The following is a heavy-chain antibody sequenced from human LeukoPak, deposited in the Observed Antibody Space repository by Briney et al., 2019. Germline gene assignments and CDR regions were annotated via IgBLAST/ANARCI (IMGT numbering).Heavy chain of an antibody. CDR3: AKILPVYCSSTSCHHYFDY. CDR2: IWYDGSNK. D-gene: IGHD2-2*01. CDR1: GFNFSSYW. V-gene: IGHV3-33*06. Sequence: PGGSLRLSCAASGFNFSSYWMSWVRQAPGKGLERVAVIWYDGSNKYYADSVKGRFTISRDNSKNTLYLQMNSLRAEDTAVYYCAKILPVYCSSTSCHHYFDYWGQGTLVTVSS. J-gene: IGHJ4*02.